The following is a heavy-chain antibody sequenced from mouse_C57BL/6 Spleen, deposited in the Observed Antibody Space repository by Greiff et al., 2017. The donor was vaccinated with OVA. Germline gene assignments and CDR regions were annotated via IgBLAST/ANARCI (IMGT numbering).Heavy chain of an antibody. CDR2: IDPSDSET. D-gene: IGHD1-1*01. Sequence: QVQLQQSGAELVRPGSSVKLSCKASGYTFTSYWMHWVKQRPIQGLEWIGNIDPSDSETHYNQKFKDKATLSVDKSSSTAYMQLSSLTSEDSAVYYCAREDYYGSRYFDVWGTGTTVTVSS. V-gene: IGHV1-52*01. CDR3: AREDYYGSRYFDV. J-gene: IGHJ1*03. CDR1: GYTFTSYW.